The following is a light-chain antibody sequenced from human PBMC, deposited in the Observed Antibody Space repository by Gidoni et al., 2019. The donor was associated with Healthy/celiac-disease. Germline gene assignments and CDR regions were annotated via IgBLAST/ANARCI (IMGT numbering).Light chain of an antibody. CDR3: QQSYSTPRSS. J-gene: IGKJ2*04. Sequence: IQMTQSPSSLSASVRDRVTIPCRASQSISSSLNWYQQKPGKAPKLLIYAASSLKSGVPSRFSGSGSGTEFTLTISSLQPEDFATYYCQQSYSTPRSSFGQGTKLEIK. V-gene: IGKV1-39*01. CDR2: AAS. CDR1: QSISSS.